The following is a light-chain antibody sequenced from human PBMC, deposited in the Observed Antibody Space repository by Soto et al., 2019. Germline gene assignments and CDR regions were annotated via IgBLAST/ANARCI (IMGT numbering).Light chain of an antibody. CDR3: SSYTSGSVYV. CDR1: SSDVGGYNY. Sequence: QSVLTQPASVSGSPGQSIAISCTGTSSDVGGYNYVSWEQQHPGKAPKVMIYDVSNRPSRVSDCLSGSKPGNTAFLTLSRLQANNVADYYCSSYTSGSVYVFGRGNNVTVL. CDR2: DVS. J-gene: IGLJ1*01. V-gene: IGLV2-14*01.